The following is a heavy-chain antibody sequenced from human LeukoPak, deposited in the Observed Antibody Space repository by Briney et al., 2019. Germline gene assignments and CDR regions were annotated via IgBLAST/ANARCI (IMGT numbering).Heavy chain of an antibody. CDR3: ARTYGSGSYYSPNWFDP. CDR1: GFTFSSYS. CDR2: ISSSSSYI. D-gene: IGHD3-10*01. V-gene: IGHV3-21*01. Sequence: GGSLRLSCAASGFTFSSYSMNWVRQAPGKGLEWVSSISSSSSYIYYADSVKGRFTISRDNAKNSLYLQMNSLRAEDTAVYYCARTYGSGSYYSPNWFDPWGQGTLVTVSS. J-gene: IGHJ5*02.